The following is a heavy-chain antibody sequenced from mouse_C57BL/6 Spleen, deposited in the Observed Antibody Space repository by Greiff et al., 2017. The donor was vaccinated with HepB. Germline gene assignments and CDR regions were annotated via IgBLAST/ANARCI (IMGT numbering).Heavy chain of an antibody. CDR1: GFTFSDYG. J-gene: IGHJ1*03. CDR2: ISSGSSTI. CDR3: ARRGTPWYFDV. V-gene: IGHV5-17*01. Sequence: EVMLVESGGGLVKPGGSLKLSCAASGFTFSDYGMHWVRRAPEKGLEWVAYISSGSSTIYYADTVKGRFTISRDNAKNTLFLQMTSLRSEDTAVYYCARRGTPWYFDVWGTGTTVTVSS. D-gene: IGHD3-3*01.